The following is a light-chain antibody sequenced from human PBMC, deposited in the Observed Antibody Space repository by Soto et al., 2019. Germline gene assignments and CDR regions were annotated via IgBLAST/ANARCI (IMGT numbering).Light chain of an antibody. CDR3: QQYSNWPLT. CDR2: GAS. CDR1: QSVRSSF. J-gene: IGKJ4*01. V-gene: IGKV3-15*01. Sequence: ELVMTQSPATLSVSPGERATLSCRASQSVRSSFLAWYQQKPGQAPSLLIYGASTRATGIPARFSGSGSGTEFTLTINSLQSEDFAVYYCQQYSNWPLTFGGGTKVDIK.